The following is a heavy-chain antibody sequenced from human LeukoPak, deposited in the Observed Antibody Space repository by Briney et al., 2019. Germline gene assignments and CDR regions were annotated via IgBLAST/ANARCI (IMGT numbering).Heavy chain of an antibody. J-gene: IGHJ3*02. CDR3: ARRRRSSSWYSAFDI. CDR2: ISYDGSNK. Sequence: GGSLRLSCAASGFTFSSYAMHWVRQAPGKGLEWVAVISYDGSNKYYADSVKGRFTISRDNSKNTLYPQMNSLRAEDTAVYYCARRRRSSSWYSAFDIWGQGTMVTVSS. V-gene: IGHV3-30*04. CDR1: GFTFSSYA. D-gene: IGHD6-13*01.